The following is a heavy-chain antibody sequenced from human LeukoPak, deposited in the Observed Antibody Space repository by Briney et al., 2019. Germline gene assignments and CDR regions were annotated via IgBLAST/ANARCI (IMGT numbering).Heavy chain of an antibody. V-gene: IGHV3-13*01. CDR3: VRGGIQVSGIDEIDY. J-gene: IGHJ4*02. D-gene: IGHD6-19*01. Sequence: GGSLRLSCAASGFTLRSYDMHWVRHVTGKGLEWVSAVGISGDTYYAGSVKGRSTISRENAKNSLYLQMNSLTAGDTAVYYCVRGGIQVSGIDEIDYWGQGTLVTVSS. CDR2: VGISGDT. CDR1: GFTLRSYD.